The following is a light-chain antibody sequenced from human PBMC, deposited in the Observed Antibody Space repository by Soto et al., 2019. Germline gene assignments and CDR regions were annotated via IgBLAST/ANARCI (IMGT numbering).Light chain of an antibody. CDR3: QQYFNTEWT. V-gene: IGKV4-1*01. CDR2: WAS. CDR1: RSLLNRSDKKNY. Sequence: DIVMTQSPDSLAVSLGERATINCKSSRSLLNRSDKKNYLAWYQQRPGQPPNLLIYWASTRQFGVPDRISGSGSGTDFTLTISSLQAEDVAVYYCQQYFNTEWTFGQGTKVEVK. J-gene: IGKJ1*01.